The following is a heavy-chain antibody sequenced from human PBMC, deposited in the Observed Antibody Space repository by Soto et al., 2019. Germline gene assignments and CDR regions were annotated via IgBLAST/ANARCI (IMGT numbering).Heavy chain of an antibody. Sequence: QVQLVQSGAEVKKPGSSVKVSCKASGGTFSSYAISWVRQAPGQGLEWMGGIIPIFGTANYAQKFQGRVTSTADESTSSAYMEVSSLSSEDTAVYYWARGSIAVAGSYYYYYGMDVWGQGTTVTVSS. CDR2: IIPIFGTA. D-gene: IGHD6-19*01. J-gene: IGHJ6*02. V-gene: IGHV1-69*12. CDR1: GGTFSSYA. CDR3: ARGSIAVAGSYYYYYGMDV.